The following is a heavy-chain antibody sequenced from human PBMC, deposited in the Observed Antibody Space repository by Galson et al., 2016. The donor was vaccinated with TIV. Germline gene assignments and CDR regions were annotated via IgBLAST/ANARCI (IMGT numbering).Heavy chain of an antibody. V-gene: IGHV3-30-3*01. J-gene: IGHJ6*03. Sequence: SLRLSCAASGFIFNDHVMHWVRQAPGKGLVWVALVSYEGSKQLYAGSVQGRFTISRDNSKNMVSLQMNSLRPEDTAVYYCAKGPYNYYYMDVWGKGTTVTVSS. CDR2: VSYEGSKQ. CDR1: GFIFNDHV. CDR3: AKGPYNYYYMDV.